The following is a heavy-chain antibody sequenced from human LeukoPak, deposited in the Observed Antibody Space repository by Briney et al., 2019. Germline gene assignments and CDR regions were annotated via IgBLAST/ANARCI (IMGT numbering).Heavy chain of an antibody. Sequence: GGSLRLSCAASGYTFSSYSMNWVRQAPGKGLEWVSLISSGSSYIYYADSVKGRFTISRDNAKKSLYLQINSLRAEDTAVYFCARSFYDSSGYPNFDYWGQGTLVTVSS. J-gene: IGHJ4*02. V-gene: IGHV3-21*01. CDR3: ARSFYDSSGYPNFDY. CDR2: ISSGSSYI. D-gene: IGHD3-22*01. CDR1: GYTFSSYS.